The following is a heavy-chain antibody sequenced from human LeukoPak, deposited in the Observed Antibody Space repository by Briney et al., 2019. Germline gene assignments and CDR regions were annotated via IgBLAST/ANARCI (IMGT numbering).Heavy chain of an antibody. V-gene: IGHV3-21*01. CDR3: VKVTTGDDAFDI. J-gene: IGHJ3*02. CDR1: GFTFSSYY. D-gene: IGHD4-17*01. Sequence: GGSLRLSCAASGFTFSSYYMTWVRQAPGEGLEWVSSISSSGSYIYYADSVKGRFTIFRDNAKNSLYLQMNSLRDEDTAVYYCVKVTTGDDAFDIWGQGTMVTVSS. CDR2: ISSSGSYI.